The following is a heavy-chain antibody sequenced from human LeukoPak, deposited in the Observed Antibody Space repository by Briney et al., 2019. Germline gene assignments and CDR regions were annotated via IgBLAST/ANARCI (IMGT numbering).Heavy chain of an antibody. CDR3: AREGQTPPGPADY. D-gene: IGHD2-2*01. V-gene: IGHV1-3*01. Sequence: ASVKVSCKASGYTFTSYAMHWVRQAPGQRLEWMGWNNAGNANTKYSQRFQGRVTITRDTSASTAYMELSSLRSEDTSVYYCAREGQTPPGPADYWGQGTLVTVAS. CDR1: GYTFTSYA. CDR2: NNAGNANT. J-gene: IGHJ4*02.